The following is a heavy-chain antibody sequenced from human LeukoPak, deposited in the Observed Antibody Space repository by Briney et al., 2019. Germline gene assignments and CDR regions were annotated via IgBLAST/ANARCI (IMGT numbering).Heavy chain of an antibody. Sequence: CGPALVKPTQTLRLTCTFSGFSLGTSGMCVTWIRQPPWKALEWLVRIAWDADKYYNSSLQTRLTISKDTSKNQVDLTLADVDPGDTGTYYCARTVVVITNRYSPPLMDVWGEGTTATVTS. D-gene: IGHD3-22*01. V-gene: IGHV2-70*11. CDR1: GFSLGTSGMC. CDR3: ARTVVVITNRYSPPLMDV. CDR2: IAWDADK. J-gene: IGHJ6*04.